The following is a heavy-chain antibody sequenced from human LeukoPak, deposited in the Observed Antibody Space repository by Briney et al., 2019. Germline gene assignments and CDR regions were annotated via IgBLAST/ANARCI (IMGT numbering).Heavy chain of an antibody. J-gene: IGHJ4*02. Sequence: SETLSLTCAVYGGSFSGYYWSWIRQPPGKGLEWIGEINHSGSTNYNPSLKSRVTISVDTSKNQFSLKLSSVTAADTAVYYCAVYSSSSGHYFDYWGQGTLVTVSS. CDR3: AVYSSSSGHYFDY. CDR1: GGSFSGYY. D-gene: IGHD6-6*01. CDR2: INHSGST. V-gene: IGHV4-34*01.